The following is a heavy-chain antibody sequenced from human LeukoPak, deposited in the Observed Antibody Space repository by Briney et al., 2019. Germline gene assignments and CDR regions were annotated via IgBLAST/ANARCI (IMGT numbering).Heavy chain of an antibody. CDR2: ISGSGGST. Sequence: PGGSLRLSCAASGFTFSSYAMSWVRQAPGKGLEWVSAISGSGGSTYYADSVKGRFTISRDNSKNTLYLQMNSLRAEDTAVYYCGKGYDFWSGYQAFDYWGQGTLVTVSS. D-gene: IGHD3-3*01. CDR3: GKGYDFWSGYQAFDY. V-gene: IGHV3-23*01. J-gene: IGHJ4*02. CDR1: GFTFSSYA.